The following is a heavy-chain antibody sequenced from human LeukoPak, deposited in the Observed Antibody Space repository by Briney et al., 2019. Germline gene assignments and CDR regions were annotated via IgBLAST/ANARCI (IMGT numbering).Heavy chain of an antibody. D-gene: IGHD2-2*01. J-gene: IGHJ6*03. Sequence: GGSLRLSCAASGFTFNNAWMSWVRQAPGKGLEWVGRIKSKTDGGTTDYAAPVKGRFTIPRDDSKNTLYLQVNSLKTEDTAVYYCTTTRYQLLDYCYYYYMDVWGKGTTVTVSS. V-gene: IGHV3-15*01. CDR3: TTTRYQLLDYCYYYYMDV. CDR2: IKSKTDGGTT. CDR1: GFTFNNAW.